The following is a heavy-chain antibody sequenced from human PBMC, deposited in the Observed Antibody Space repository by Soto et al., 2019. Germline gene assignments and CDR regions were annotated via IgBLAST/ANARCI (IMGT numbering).Heavy chain of an antibody. CDR1: GDSVSSNSAA. Sequence: KQSQTLSLTCAISGDSVSSNSAAWNWIRQSPSRGLEWLGRTYYRSKWYNDYAVSVKSRITINPDTSKNQFSLQLNSVTPEDTAVYYCARASRGQYCSSTSCYYLFDYWGQGTLVTVSS. CDR2: TYYRSKWYN. V-gene: IGHV6-1*01. CDR3: ARASRGQYCSSTSCYYLFDY. D-gene: IGHD2-2*01. J-gene: IGHJ4*02.